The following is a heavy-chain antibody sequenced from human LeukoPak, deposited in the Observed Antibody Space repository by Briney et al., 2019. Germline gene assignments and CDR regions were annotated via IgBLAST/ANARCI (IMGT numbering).Heavy chain of an antibody. V-gene: IGHV3-23*01. D-gene: IGHD3-22*01. CDR2: INGSGGST. J-gene: IGHJ4*02. Sequence: GGSLRLSCAASGFTFDDYTMHWVRQAPGKGLEWVSAINGSGGSTYYADSVKGRFTVSRDNSKNTLYLQMNSLRAEDTAVYYCAKDQIPYSSGIGGDFDYWGQGTLVTVSS. CDR1: GFTFDDYT. CDR3: AKDQIPYSSGIGGDFDY.